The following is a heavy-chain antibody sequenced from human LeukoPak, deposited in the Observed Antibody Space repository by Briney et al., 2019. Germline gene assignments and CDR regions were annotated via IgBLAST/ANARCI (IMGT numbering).Heavy chain of an antibody. CDR3: ARTWIQLFTPDFDL. V-gene: IGHV3-23*01. J-gene: IGHJ4*02. D-gene: IGHD5-18*01. CDR1: GFTFTSYS. CDR2: ISGGGGST. Sequence: GGSLRLSCAASGFTFTSYSMNWVRQAPGKGLEWVSTISGGGGSTYYADSVKGRFTISRDNSKNTLYLQVNSLRAEDTAIYYCARTWIQLFTPDFDLWGQGTLVTVSS.